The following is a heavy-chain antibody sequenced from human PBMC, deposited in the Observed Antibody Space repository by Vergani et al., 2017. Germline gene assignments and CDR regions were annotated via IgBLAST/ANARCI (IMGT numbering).Heavy chain of an antibody. J-gene: IGHJ6*02. CDR3: ARDRDIQLWSPSVMDF. D-gene: IGHD5-18*01. V-gene: IGHV3-21*01. Sequence: EVQLVESGGGLVKPGGSLRLSCAASGFTFSSYSMNWVRQAPGKGLEWVSSISSSSSYIYYADSVKGRFTISRDNAKNSLYLQMNTLRAEDTAVYYCARDRDIQLWSPSVMDFWGQGTTVTVSS. CDR1: GFTFSSYS. CDR2: ISSSSSYI.